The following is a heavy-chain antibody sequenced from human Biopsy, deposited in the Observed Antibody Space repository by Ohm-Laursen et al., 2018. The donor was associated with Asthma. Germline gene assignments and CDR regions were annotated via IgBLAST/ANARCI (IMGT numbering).Heavy chain of an antibody. D-gene: IGHD4-17*01. Sequence: SLRLSCAASGFTFGDYCMSWVRQVPGQGLGWVANIKHDGSEKNHVDSLKGRFTTSRDNAKNSLYLQMNSLRDEDTAVYYCARPRWGPYGYWGQGTLVTVSS. CDR3: ARPRWGPYGY. V-gene: IGHV3-7*01. CDR1: GFTFGDYC. CDR2: IKHDGSEK. J-gene: IGHJ4*02.